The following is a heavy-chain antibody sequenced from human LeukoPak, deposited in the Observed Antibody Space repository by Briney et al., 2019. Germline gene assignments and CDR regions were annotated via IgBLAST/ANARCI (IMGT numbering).Heavy chain of an antibody. CDR3: ARAPDSSGYYYISDY. J-gene: IGHJ4*02. CDR2: TYSGGST. D-gene: IGHD3-22*01. CDR1: GFTVSSHY. V-gene: IGHV3-53*01. Sequence: GGSLRLSCAASGFTVSSHYMSWVRQAPGKGLEWVSVTYSGGSTYYADSVKGRFTISRDNSKNTVYLQMNSLRAEDTAVYYCARAPDSSGYYYISDYWGQGTLVTVSP.